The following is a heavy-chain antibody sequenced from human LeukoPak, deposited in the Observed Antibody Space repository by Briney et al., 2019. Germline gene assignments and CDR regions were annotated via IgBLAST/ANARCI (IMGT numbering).Heavy chain of an antibody. CDR3: AKVGAAAGSHYYYYMDV. D-gene: IGHD6-13*01. CDR2: ISYDGSNK. Sequence: GGSLRLSCAASGFTFSSYGMHWVRQAPGKGLEWVAVISYDGSNKYYADSVKGRFTISRDNSKNTLYLQMNSLRAEDTAVYYCAKVGAAAGSHYYYYMDVWGKGTTVTVSS. V-gene: IGHV3-30*18. J-gene: IGHJ6*03. CDR1: GFTFSSYG.